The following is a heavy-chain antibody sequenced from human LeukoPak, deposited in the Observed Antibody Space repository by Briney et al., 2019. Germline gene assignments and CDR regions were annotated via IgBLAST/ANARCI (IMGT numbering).Heavy chain of an antibody. V-gene: IGHV1-2*02. CDR1: GYTFTGYY. CDR2: INPNSGGT. J-gene: IGHJ4*02. D-gene: IGHD3-10*01. Sequence: ASVKVSCKASGYTFTGYYMHWVRQAPGQGLEWMGWINPNSGGTNYAQKFQGRVTMTRDTSISTAYMELSRLRSDDTAVYYCARAHGYYYGSGSPFYFDYWGPGTLVTVSS. CDR3: ARAHGYYYGSGSPFYFDY.